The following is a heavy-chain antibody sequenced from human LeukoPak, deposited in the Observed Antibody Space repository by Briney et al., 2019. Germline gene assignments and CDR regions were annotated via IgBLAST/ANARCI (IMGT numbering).Heavy chain of an antibody. Sequence: GGSLRLSCAASGFTFSTYAMSWVRQAPGKGLEWVSATGSNGVTYYADSVKGRFTISRDNSKNALYLQMNGLRADDTAVYYCGIRDTSDYYVFWGQGTLVTVSS. V-gene: IGHV3-23*01. J-gene: IGHJ4*02. CDR3: GIRDTSDYYVF. CDR1: GFTFSTYA. D-gene: IGHD3-22*01. CDR2: TGSNGVT.